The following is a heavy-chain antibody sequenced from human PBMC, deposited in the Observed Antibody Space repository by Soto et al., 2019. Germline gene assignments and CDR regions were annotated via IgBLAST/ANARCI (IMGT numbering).Heavy chain of an antibody. CDR1: GGSISSDDYS. V-gene: IGHV4-30-2*01. CDR2: IYHGGST. Sequence: QLQLQESGSRLVKPSQTLSITCAVSGGSISSDDYSWSWIRQPPGKGLEWIGYIYHGGSTYYNPSLSGRAPMPGERSKNQFSINLFSGTAGDTAVYYCAGEGGPGTKWSAPWGKGTLVPVSS. CDR3: AGEGGPGTKWSAP. D-gene: IGHD3-16*01. J-gene: IGHJ5*02.